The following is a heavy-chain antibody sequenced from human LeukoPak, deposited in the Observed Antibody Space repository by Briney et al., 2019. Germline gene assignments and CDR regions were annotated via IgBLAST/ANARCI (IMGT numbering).Heavy chain of an antibody. J-gene: IGHJ4*02. CDR1: GFTFSNAW. D-gene: IGHD2-15*01. Sequence: GGFLRLSCAASGFTFSNAWMSWVRQAPGKGLERVGRIKSKTDGGTTDYAAPVKGRFTISRDDSKNTLYLQMNSLKTEDTAVYYCTTARAATPFDYWGQGTLVTVSS. CDR2: IKSKTDGGTT. CDR3: TTARAATPFDY. V-gene: IGHV3-15*01.